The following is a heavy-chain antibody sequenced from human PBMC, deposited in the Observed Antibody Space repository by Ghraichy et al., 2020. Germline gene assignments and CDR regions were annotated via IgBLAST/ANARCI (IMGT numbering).Heavy chain of an antibody. Sequence: GESLNISCAASGFTFNKHALNWVRQAPGKGLEWVAGISGDGVTTYYGDSMKGRLTISRDNSKNTLYLQIDSLSAEHTAIYFCARDFSNWGGVRDTFDIWRQRT. CDR1: GFTFNKHA. CDR3: ARDFSNWGGVRDTFDI. V-gene: IGHV3-23*01. J-gene: IGHJ3*02. D-gene: IGHD7-27*01. CDR2: ISGDGVTT.